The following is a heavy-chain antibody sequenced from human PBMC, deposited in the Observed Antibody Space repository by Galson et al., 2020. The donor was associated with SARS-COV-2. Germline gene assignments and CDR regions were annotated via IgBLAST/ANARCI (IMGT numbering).Heavy chain of an antibody. D-gene: IGHD3-3*01. J-gene: IGHJ5*02. CDR1: GGPMSLYY. Sequence: SETLSLTCTVSGGPMSLYYWTWIRQPPGKGLEWIGYIYTSGSTSSNPSLKSRVSISVDTSKTQFSLKLSSVTAADTAVYYCASSRYNGSGYSSWGQGTLVTVSS. CDR3: ASSRYNGSGYSS. V-gene: IGHV4-59*01. CDR2: IYTSGST.